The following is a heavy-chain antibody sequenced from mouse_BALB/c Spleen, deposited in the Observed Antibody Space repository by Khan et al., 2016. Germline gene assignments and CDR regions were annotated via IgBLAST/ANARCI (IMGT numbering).Heavy chain of an antibody. CDR2: IYPGDGDT. J-gene: IGHJ2*01. V-gene: IGHV1-87*01. CDR1: GYTFTSYW. CDR3: ASYYGSSYDYLDY. Sequence: QVQLKQSGAELARPGASVKLSCKASGYTFTSYWMQWVKQRPGQGLEWIGAIYPGDGDTRYTQKFKGNATLTADKSSSTAYMQLSSLASEDSAVYYCASYYGSSYDYLDYWGQGTTLTVSS. D-gene: IGHD1-1*01.